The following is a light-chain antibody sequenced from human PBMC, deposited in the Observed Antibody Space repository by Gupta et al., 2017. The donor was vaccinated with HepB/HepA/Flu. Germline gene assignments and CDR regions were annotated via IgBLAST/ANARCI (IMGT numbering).Light chain of an antibody. Sequence: DVVMTQSPLSLPVTLGQPASISCKSSQSLVYTDGNTFLHWFQQRPGQSPRRLIYWASNRDSGVPERFSGSGSDTDFTLKISRVEAEDVGVYYCMQCRHWPYTFGQGTKLEIK. J-gene: IGKJ2*01. CDR2: WAS. CDR3: MQCRHWPYT. CDR1: QSLVYTDGNTF. V-gene: IGKV2-30*01.